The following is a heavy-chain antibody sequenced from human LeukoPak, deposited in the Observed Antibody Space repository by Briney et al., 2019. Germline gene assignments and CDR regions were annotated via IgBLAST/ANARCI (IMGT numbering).Heavy chain of an antibody. J-gene: IGHJ5*02. CDR2: TYSRSKWYN. D-gene: IGHD3-10*01. CDR3: ARGLRWFDP. CDR1: GDSVSNNSAA. Sequence: SQTVSLTCAISGDSVSNNSAAWNWIRQSPSRGLEWPGRTYSRSKWYNDYAVAVKSRITIKADTSKSQFSLQLNSVTPEDTAVYYCARGLRWFDPWGQGTLVTVSS. V-gene: IGHV6-1*01.